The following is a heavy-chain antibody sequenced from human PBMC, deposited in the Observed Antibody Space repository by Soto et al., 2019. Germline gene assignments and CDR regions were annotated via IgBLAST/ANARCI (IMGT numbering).Heavy chain of an antibody. CDR3: ARVGAASEREEAAAGTGPPVYYFDY. V-gene: IGHV3-33*01. D-gene: IGHD6-13*01. J-gene: IGHJ4*02. CDR1: GFTFSSYG. CDR2: IWYDGSNK. Sequence: GGSLRLSCAASGFTFSSYGMHWVRQAPGKGLEWVAVIWYDGSNKYYADSVKGRFTISRDNSKNTRYLQMNSLRAEDTAAYYCARVGAASEREEAAAGTGPPVYYFDYWGQGTLVTVSS.